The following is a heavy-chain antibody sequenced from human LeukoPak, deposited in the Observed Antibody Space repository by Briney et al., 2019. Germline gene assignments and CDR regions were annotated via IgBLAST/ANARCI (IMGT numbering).Heavy chain of an antibody. J-gene: IGHJ2*01. V-gene: IGHV1-2*04. CDR3: AREGAVMAVAGNWYFDL. CDR1: GYTFTGYY. Sequence: GASVKVSCKASGYTFTGYYMHWVRQAPGQGLEWMGWINPNSGGTNYAQKFQGWVTMTRDTSISTAYMELSRLRSDDTAVYYCAREGAVMAVAGNWYFDLWGRGTLVTVSS. D-gene: IGHD6-19*01. CDR2: INPNSGGT.